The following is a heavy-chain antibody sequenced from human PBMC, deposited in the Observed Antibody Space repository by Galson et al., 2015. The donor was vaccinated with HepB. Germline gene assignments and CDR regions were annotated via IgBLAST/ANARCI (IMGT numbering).Heavy chain of an antibody. V-gene: IGHV1-18*01. J-gene: IGHJ6*02. CDR2: LSGYDGRG. D-gene: IGHD1-7*01. CDR1: GYDYNKSG. Sequence: PVKVSGKASGYDYNKSGLSWVRQAPGQRPEWMRWLSGYDGRGTHAPNFQGRFHMTTRTSTGTAYMEMRSLGSDDTAVYYCASDSRLELQLNNYYSYGMDVWGQGTAIIVS. CDR3: ASDSRLELQLNNYYSYGMDV.